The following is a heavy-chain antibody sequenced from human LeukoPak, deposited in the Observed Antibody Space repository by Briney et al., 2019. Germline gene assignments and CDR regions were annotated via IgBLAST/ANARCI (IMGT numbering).Heavy chain of an antibody. D-gene: IGHD6-19*01. CDR2: INPNSGGT. CDR1: GYTSTGYY. Sequence: EASVKVSCKASGYTSTGYYMHWVRQAPGQGLEWMGRINPNSGGTNYAQKFQGRVTMTRDTSISTAYMELSRLRSDDTAVYYCARLSIAVAGTDYWGQGTLVTVSS. V-gene: IGHV1-2*06. CDR3: ARLSIAVAGTDY. J-gene: IGHJ4*02.